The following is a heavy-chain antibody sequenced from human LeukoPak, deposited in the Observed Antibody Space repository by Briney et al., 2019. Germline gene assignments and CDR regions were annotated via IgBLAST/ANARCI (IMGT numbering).Heavy chain of an antibody. CDR3: ARGDCSGGSCYYWFDP. Sequence: ASVKVSCKASGYTFTSYDINWVRQATGQGLEWMGWMNPNSGNTGYAQKFQGRVTITRNTSISTAYMELSSLRSEDTAVYYCARGDCSGGSCYYWFDPWGQGTLVTVSS. CDR1: GYTFTSYD. V-gene: IGHV1-8*03. D-gene: IGHD2-15*01. CDR2: MNPNSGNT. J-gene: IGHJ5*02.